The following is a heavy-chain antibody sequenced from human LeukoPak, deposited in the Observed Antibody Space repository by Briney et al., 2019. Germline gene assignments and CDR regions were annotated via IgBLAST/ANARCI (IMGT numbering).Heavy chain of an antibody. CDR1: GDSFTNYW. Sequence: GESLKISCKGSGDSFTNYWIGWVRQMPGKGLEWTGIIYPGDSDTRYSPSFQGQVIISADKSINTAYLQWSSLKASDTAMYYCARHGSSWFQVDYWGQGTLVTVSS. D-gene: IGHD3-10*01. J-gene: IGHJ4*02. CDR3: ARHGSSWFQVDY. V-gene: IGHV5-51*01. CDR2: IYPGDSDT.